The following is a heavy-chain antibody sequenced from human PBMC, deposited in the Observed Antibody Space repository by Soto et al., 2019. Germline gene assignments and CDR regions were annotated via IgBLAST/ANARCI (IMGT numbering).Heavy chain of an antibody. J-gene: IGHJ4*02. D-gene: IGHD2-8*01. CDR3: AHTKNGDNSFDY. V-gene: IGHV2-5*02. Sequence: QITLKASGPTLVKPTQTLRLTCTLSGVSISTSRVGVGWIRQPPGKGLEWLALIYWGHDKSYRPSPKSRLTITKDTSKNQAVLTMTNMDPMDTATYYCAHTKNGDNSFDYWGQGTLVTVSS. CDR1: GVSISTSRVG. CDR2: IYWGHDK.